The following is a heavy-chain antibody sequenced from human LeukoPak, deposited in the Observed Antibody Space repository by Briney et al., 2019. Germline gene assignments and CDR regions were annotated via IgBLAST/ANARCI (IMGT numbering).Heavy chain of an antibody. CDR1: GYTFTSYG. CDR3: ARDPESRFGELLDDY. Sequence: GASVKVSCKASGYTFTSYGISWVRQAPGQGLEWMGWISAYNGNTNYAQKLQGRVTMTTDTSTSTAYMELRSLRSDDTAVYYCARDPESRFGELLDDYWGQGTLVTVSS. CDR2: ISAYNGNT. D-gene: IGHD3-10*01. V-gene: IGHV1-18*01. J-gene: IGHJ4*02.